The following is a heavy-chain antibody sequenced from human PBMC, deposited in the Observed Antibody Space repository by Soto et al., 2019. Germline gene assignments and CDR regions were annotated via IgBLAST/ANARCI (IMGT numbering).Heavy chain of an antibody. J-gene: IGHJ6*02. V-gene: IGHV1-18*01. CDR2: ISAYNGNT. CDR1: GYTFTRYG. D-gene: IGHD3-10*01. Sequence: ASVKVSCKASGYTFTRYGISWVRQAPGQGLEWMGWISAYNGNTNYAQKLQGRVTMTTDTSTSTAYMELRSLRSDDTAVYYCAREGTMVRGVIISYYGMDVWGQGTTVTVSS. CDR3: AREGTMVRGVIISYYGMDV.